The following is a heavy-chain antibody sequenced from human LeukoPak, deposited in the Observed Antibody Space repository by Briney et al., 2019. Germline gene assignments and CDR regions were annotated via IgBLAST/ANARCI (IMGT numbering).Heavy chain of an antibody. CDR1: GFTFSSYA. CDR3: AKGGNWESSSWYHYYYMDV. D-gene: IGHD6-13*01. CDR2: ISDSGGST. J-gene: IGHJ6*03. Sequence: GGSLRLSCAASGFTFSSYAMSWVRQAPGKGLEWVSAISDSGGSTYYADSVKGRFTISRDNSKNTLYLQMNSLRAEDTAVYYCAKGGNWESSSWYHYYYMDVWGKGTTVTVSS. V-gene: IGHV3-23*01.